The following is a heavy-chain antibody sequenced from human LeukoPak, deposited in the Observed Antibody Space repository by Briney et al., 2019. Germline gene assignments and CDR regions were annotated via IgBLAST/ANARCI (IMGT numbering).Heavy chain of an antibody. Sequence: SETLSLTCTVSGGSISIGSYYWSWIRQPAGNGLEWIGRIYTSGSTNSNPSLKSPVTISRATSKNHFSLTLSSVTAADTAVYYCASTNIVLMVYALNNDAFDIWGQGTMVTVSS. CDR2: IYTSGST. CDR1: GGSISIGSYY. D-gene: IGHD2-8*01. J-gene: IGHJ3*02. CDR3: ASTNIVLMVYALNNDAFDI. V-gene: IGHV4-61*02.